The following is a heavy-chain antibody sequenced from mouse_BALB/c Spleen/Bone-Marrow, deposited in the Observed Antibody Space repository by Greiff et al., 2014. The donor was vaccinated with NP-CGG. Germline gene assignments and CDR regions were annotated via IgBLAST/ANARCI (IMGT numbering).Heavy chain of an antibody. CDR3: ARGKYGYDY. D-gene: IGHD2-10*02. Sequence: VQLQQSGGGLVQPGGSRKLSCAASGFTSSSFGVHWVRQAPEKGLEWVAYISSGSSTIYYADTVKGRFTISRDNPKNTLFLQMTSLRSEDTAMYYCARGKYGYDYWGQGTTLTVSS. J-gene: IGHJ2*01. CDR2: ISSGSSTI. CDR1: GFTSSSFG. V-gene: IGHV5-17*02.